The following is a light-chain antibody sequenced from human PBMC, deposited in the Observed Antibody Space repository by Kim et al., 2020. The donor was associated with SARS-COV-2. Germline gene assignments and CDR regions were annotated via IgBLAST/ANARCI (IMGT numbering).Light chain of an antibody. CDR1: KLGDKY. CDR3: QAWDSSNVV. J-gene: IGLJ2*01. V-gene: IGLV3-1*01. CDR2: QDS. Sequence: VAPGQTASITCSGDKLGDKYACWYQQKPGQSPVLVIYQDSKRPSGIPERFSGSNSGNTATLTISGTQAMDEADYYCQAWDSSNVVFGGGTQLTVL.